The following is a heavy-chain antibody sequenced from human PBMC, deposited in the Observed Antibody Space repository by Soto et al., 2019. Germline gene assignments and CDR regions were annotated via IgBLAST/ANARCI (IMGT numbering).Heavy chain of an antibody. V-gene: IGHV4-59*08. J-gene: IGHJ4*02. D-gene: IGHD4-17*01. CDR2: IYYGGST. Sequence: PSETLSLTCTVSGDSISTDYWSWIRQSPGKGLEWIGFIYYGGSTNYNPSLKSRVTISVDTSKNQFSLKLSSVTAADTAVYYCARRYGSCFDYWGQGTLVTFPS. CDR1: GDSISTDY. CDR3: ARRYGSCFDY.